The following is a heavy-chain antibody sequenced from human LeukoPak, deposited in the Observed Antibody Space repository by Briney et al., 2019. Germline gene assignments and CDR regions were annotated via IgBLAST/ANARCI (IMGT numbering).Heavy chain of an antibody. CDR2: IYYSGST. D-gene: IGHD4-17*01. Sequence: SETLSLTCTVSGGSISSYYWSWIRQPPGKGLEWIGYIYYSGSTNYNPSLKSRVTISVDTSKNQFSLKLSSVTAADTAVYYCARENYGDLLYWYFDLWGRGTLVTVSS. CDR3: ARENYGDLLYWYFDL. V-gene: IGHV4-59*01. J-gene: IGHJ2*01. CDR1: GGSISSYY.